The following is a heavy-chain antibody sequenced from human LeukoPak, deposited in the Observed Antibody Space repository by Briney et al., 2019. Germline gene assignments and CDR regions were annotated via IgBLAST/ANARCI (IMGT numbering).Heavy chain of an antibody. CDR1: GYTFTNYD. CDR3: ARGAFWSGYYSGSDN. V-gene: IGHV1-8*01. CDR2: MNPASGNT. Sequence: ASVKVSCKAPGYTFTNYDINWVRQAPGQGLEWTGWMNPASGNTGYAQKFQSRVTITRNTSISTAYMELSSLRSEDTAVYFCARGAFWSGYYSGSDNWGQGTLVTVSS. J-gene: IGHJ4*02. D-gene: IGHD3-3*01.